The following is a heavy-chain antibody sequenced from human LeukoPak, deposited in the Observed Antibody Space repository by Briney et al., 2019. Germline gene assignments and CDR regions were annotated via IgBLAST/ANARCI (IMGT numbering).Heavy chain of an antibody. D-gene: IGHD3-3*01. CDR1: GGSISSYY. CDR2: IYYSGST. Sequence: PSETLSLTCTVSGGSISSYYWSWIRQPPGKGLEWIGYIYYSGSTNYNPSLKSRVTISVDTSKNQFSLKLSSVTAADTAVYYCARGSITIFGVGDYYYYGMDVWGQGTTVTVSS. J-gene: IGHJ6*02. CDR3: ARGSITIFGVGDYYYYGMDV. V-gene: IGHV4-59*01.